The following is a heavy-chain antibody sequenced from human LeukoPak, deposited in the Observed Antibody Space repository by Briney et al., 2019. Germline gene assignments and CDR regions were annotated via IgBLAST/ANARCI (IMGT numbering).Heavy chain of an antibody. J-gene: IGHJ5*02. CDR1: SFTFSTYA. CDR3: ARDSSGYYDNWFDP. CDR2: ISYDGNNQ. Sequence: GGSLRLSCAASSFTFSTYAMNWVRQAPGKGLEWVAVISYDGNNQYYADSVKGRFTISRDNSKNTLYLQMNSLRAEDTAVYYCARDSSGYYDNWFDPWGQGTLVTVSS. D-gene: IGHD3-22*01. V-gene: IGHV3-30-3*01.